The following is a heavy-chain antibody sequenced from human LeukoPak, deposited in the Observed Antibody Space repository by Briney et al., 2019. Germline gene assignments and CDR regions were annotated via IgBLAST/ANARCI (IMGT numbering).Heavy chain of an antibody. CDR3: ARGGYSYDDAFDI. CDR2: IYYSGST. CDR1: GGSISSGGYY. V-gene: IGHV4-61*08. D-gene: IGHD5-18*01. J-gene: IGHJ3*02. Sequence: SETLSLTCTVSGGSISSGGYYWSWIRQPPGKGLEWIGYIYYSGSTNYNPSLKSRVTISVDTSKNQFSLKLSSVTAADTAVYYCARGGYSYDDAFDIWGQGTMVTVSS.